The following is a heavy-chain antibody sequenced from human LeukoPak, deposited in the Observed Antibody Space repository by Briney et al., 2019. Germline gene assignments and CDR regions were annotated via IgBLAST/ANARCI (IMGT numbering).Heavy chain of an antibody. CDR2: ISGSGGTT. J-gene: IGHJ4*02. CDR1: GFTFSSYA. D-gene: IGHD3-10*01. V-gene: IGHV3-23*01. CDR3: AKLVGRYYGSGTSYNLDY. Sequence: GGSLRLSCAASGFTFSSYAISWVRQAPGKGLEWVSSISGSGGTTLYADSVKGRFTISRDNSKNTLYLQMNNLRAEDTAVYYCAKLVGRYYGSGTSYNLDYWGQGTLVTVSS.